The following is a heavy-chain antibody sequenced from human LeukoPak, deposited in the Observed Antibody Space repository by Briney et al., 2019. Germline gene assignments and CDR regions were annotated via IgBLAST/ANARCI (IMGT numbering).Heavy chain of an antibody. Sequence: SQTLSLTCTVSGGSISSGAYYWSWIRQHPGKGLEWIGYIYYSGSTYYSGSTSYNLSLRSRVTISVDTSKNQSFLKVTSVTAADTAVYYCARDAVPYSSSWIPGYWGQGALVTVSS. CDR1: GGSISSGAYY. J-gene: IGHJ4*02. D-gene: IGHD6-13*01. CDR2: IYYSGSTYYSGST. CDR3: ARDAVPYSSSWIPGY. V-gene: IGHV4-31*03.